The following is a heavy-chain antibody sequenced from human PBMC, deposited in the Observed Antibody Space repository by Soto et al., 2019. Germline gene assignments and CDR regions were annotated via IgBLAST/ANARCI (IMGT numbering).Heavy chain of an antibody. J-gene: IGHJ4*02. Sequence: QVQLVQSGAEVKKPGSSVKVSCKASGGTFSSYTISWVRQAPGQGLEWMGRIIPILGIANYAQKFQGRVTXTADKSTSTAYMELSSLRSEDTAGYYGARDSGFEGYGYFDYWGQGTLVTVSS. D-gene: IGHD6-13*01. CDR3: ARDSGFEGYGYFDY. V-gene: IGHV1-69*08. CDR2: IIPILGIA. CDR1: GGTFSSYT.